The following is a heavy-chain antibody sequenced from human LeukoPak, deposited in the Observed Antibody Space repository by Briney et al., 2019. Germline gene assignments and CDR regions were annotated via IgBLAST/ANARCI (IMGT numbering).Heavy chain of an antibody. CDR2: ISSSGSA. V-gene: IGHV4-4*07. J-gene: IGHJ6*03. CDR3: ATEPTRTPYYYMDV. D-gene: IGHD1-1*01. Sequence: SETLSLTCTVSGGSISSYYWNWIRQPAGKGLEWIGRISSSGSANYNPSLNSRVTLSVDTSKNQLSLILNSVTAADTAVFYCATEPTRTPYYYMDVWGKGTTVIVSS. CDR1: GGSISSYY.